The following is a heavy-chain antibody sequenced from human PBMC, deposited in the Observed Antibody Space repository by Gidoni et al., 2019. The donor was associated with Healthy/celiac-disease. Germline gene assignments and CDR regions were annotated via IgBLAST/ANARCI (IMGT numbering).Heavy chain of an antibody. CDR1: GYSFTSYW. CDR2: IDPSDSYT. CDR3: ARHLGTYYYDSSGYYYGY. D-gene: IGHD3-22*01. V-gene: IGHV5-10-1*03. J-gene: IGHJ4*02. Sequence: EVQLVQSGAEVKKPGESLRISCKGSGYSFTSYWISWVRQMPGKGLEWMGRIDPSDSYTNYSPSFQGHVTISADKSISTAYLQWSSLKASDTAMYYCARHLGTYYYDSSGYYYGYWGQGTLVTVSS.